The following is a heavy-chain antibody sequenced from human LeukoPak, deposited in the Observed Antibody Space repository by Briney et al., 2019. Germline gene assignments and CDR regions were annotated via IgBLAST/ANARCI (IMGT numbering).Heavy chain of an antibody. CDR2: ISAYNGNT. Sequence: GASVKVSCKASGYTFTSYGISWVRQAPGQGLEWMGWISAYNGNTSYVQKLQGRVTMTTDTSTSTAYMELRSLRSDDTAVHYCARADYYYDSSGYYWFDPWGQGTLVTVSS. V-gene: IGHV1-18*01. D-gene: IGHD3-22*01. CDR1: GYTFTSYG. J-gene: IGHJ5*02. CDR3: ARADYYYDSSGYYWFDP.